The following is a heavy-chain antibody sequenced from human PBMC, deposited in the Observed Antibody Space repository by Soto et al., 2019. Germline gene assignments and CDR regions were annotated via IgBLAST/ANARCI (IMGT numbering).Heavy chain of an antibody. J-gene: IGHJ6*02. D-gene: IGHD3-3*01. CDR1: GFTFSSYW. Sequence: EVQLVESGGGLVQPGGSLRLSCAASGFTFSSYWMHWVRQAPGKGLVWVSRINSDGSSTSYADSVKGRFTISRDNAKNTLYLQMNSLRAEDTAVYYCGREGLDFWSGYQPVYYYYGMDVWGQGTTVTVSS. CDR2: INSDGSST. CDR3: GREGLDFWSGYQPVYYYYGMDV. V-gene: IGHV3-74*01.